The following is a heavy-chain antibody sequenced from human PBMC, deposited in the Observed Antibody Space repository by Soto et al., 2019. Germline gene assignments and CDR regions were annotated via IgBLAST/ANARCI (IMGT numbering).Heavy chain of an antibody. CDR1: GYTFTSYA. V-gene: IGHV1-3*01. CDR3: AVTTLKVGAFDI. CDR2: INAGNGNT. D-gene: IGHD4-17*01. J-gene: IGHJ3*02. Sequence: QVQLVQSGAEVKKPGASVKVSCKAFGYTFTSYAMHWVRQAPGQRLEWMGWINAGNGNTKYSQKFQGRVTITRDTSASTAYMELSSLRSEDTAVYYCAVTTLKVGAFDIWGQGTMVTVSS.